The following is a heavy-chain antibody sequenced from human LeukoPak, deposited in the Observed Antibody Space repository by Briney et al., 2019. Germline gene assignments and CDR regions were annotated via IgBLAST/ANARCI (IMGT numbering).Heavy chain of an antibody. CDR1: GGSISSSSYY. D-gene: IGHD3-16*01. Sequence: PSETLSLTCTVSGGSISSSSYYWGWIRQPPGKGLEWIGSIYYSGSTYYNPSLKSRVTISVDTSKNQFSLKLSSVTAADTAVYYCARARWGAHDYWGQGTLVTVSS. J-gene: IGHJ4*02. CDR2: IYYSGST. V-gene: IGHV4-39*07. CDR3: ARARWGAHDY.